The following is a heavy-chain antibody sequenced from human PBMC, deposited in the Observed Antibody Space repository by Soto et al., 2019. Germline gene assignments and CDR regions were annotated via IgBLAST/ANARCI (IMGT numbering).Heavy chain of an antibody. Sequence: SVKVSCKASGGTFSNHAISWVRQAPGQGXEWVGGIIPMFPTADYAQRFQGRVTITADDSTTTVYMELSGLRSEDTAMYYCARDDATYCGGDCYRYFYYGMDVWGQGTTVTVSS. J-gene: IGHJ6*02. CDR2: IIPMFPTA. V-gene: IGHV1-69*13. D-gene: IGHD2-21*02. CDR3: ARDDATYCGGDCYRYFYYGMDV. CDR1: GGTFSNHA.